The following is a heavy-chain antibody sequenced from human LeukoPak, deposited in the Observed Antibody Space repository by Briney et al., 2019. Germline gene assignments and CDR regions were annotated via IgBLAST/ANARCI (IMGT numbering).Heavy chain of an antibody. J-gene: IGHJ4*02. D-gene: IGHD5-12*01. V-gene: IGHV3-7*01. CDR1: GFTFSSYW. CDR3: ARARGGYDLDY. CDR2: IKQDGGEK. Sequence: GGSLRLSCAASGFTFSSYWMSWVRQAPGKGLEWVANIKQDGGEKFYVESVKGRFTISRDNVKNSLYLQMNSLRVEDTAVYYCARARGGYDLDYWGQGTLVTVSS.